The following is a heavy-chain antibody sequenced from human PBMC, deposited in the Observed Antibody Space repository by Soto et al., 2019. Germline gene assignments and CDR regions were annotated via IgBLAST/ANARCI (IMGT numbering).Heavy chain of an antibody. J-gene: IGHJ6*03. CDR1: GFTFDDYA. CDR3: AKEGGSSRERGYYYYMDV. Sequence: EVQLVESGGGLVQPGRSLRLSGAASGFTFDDYAMHWVRQAPGKGLEWVSGISWNSGSIGYADSVKGRFTISRDNAKNSLYLQMNSLRAEDTALYYCAKEGGSSRERGYYYYMDVWGKGTTVTVSS. CDR2: ISWNSGSI. V-gene: IGHV3-9*01. D-gene: IGHD6-6*01.